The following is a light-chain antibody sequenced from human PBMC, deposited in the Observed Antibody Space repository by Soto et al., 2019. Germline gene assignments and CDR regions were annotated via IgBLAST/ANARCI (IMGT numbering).Light chain of an antibody. CDR1: QDISNY. CDR2: AAS. Sequence: DIQITQSPSSLSASVGDRVTITTRASQDISNYLAWYQQKPGKVPKLLIYAASPLQSGVPSRFSGSGSGTDFTLTMSSLQPEDVATYYCQEYNSASFTFGPGTKVDIK. V-gene: IGKV1-27*01. J-gene: IGKJ3*01. CDR3: QEYNSASFT.